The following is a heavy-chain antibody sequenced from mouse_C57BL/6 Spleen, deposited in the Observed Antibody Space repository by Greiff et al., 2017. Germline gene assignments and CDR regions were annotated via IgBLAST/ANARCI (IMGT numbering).Heavy chain of an antibody. CDR2: IDPEDGDT. J-gene: IGHJ3*01. D-gene: IGHD2-1*01. V-gene: IGHV14-1*01. CDR1: GFNIKDYY. CDR3: TTDGNYAD. Sequence: VQLQQSGAELVRPGASVKLSCTASGFNIKDYYMHWVKQRPEQGLEWIGRIDPEDGDTEYAPKFKGKATMTADTSSNTAYLQLSSLTAVDTAYYYCTTDGNYADWGQGTLVTVSA.